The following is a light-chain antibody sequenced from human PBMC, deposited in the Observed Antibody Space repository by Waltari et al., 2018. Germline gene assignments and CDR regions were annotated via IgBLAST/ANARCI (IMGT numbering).Light chain of an antibody. CDR1: NSNIGRYF. J-gene: IGLJ2*01. V-gene: IGLV1-51*01. CDR2: DTH. Sequence: QSVLTQPPSVSAAPGQGVTISCSGDNSNIGRYFLSWYQQLPRAAPKLLIFDTHNRPAGIPDRISASKSGTSSTLDITGLQTGDDADYYCATWDNSLREFVFGGGTELTVL. CDR3: ATWDNSLREFV.